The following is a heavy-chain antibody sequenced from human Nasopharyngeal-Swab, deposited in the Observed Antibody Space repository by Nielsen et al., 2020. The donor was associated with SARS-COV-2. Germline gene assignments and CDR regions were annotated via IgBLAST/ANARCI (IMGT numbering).Heavy chain of an antibody. J-gene: IGHJ4*02. CDR2: IYYSGST. V-gene: IGHV4-39*07. CDR3: ARDWFTEMRGGYFDY. Sequence: WIRQPPRKGLEWIGSIYYSGSTYYNPSLKSRVTISVDTSKNQFSLKLSSVTAADTAVYYCARDWFTEMRGGYFDYWGQGTLVTVSS. D-gene: IGHD3-10*01.